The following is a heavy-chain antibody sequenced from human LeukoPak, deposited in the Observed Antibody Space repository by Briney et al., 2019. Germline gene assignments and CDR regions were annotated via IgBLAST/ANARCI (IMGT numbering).Heavy chain of an antibody. Sequence: GGSLRLSCAASGFTFSSYAMSWVRQAPGKGLEWVSAISGSGGSTYYADSVKGRFTISRDNSKNTLYMQMNSLRAEDTAVYYCAKDFLYSGSPLWGQGTLVTVSS. CDR3: AKDFLYSGSPL. J-gene: IGHJ4*02. CDR1: GFTFSSYA. V-gene: IGHV3-23*01. CDR2: ISGSGGST. D-gene: IGHD1-26*01.